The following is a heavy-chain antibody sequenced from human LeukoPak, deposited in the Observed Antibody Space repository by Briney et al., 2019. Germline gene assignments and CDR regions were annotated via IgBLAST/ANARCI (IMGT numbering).Heavy chain of an antibody. V-gene: IGHV3-21*01. CDR1: GFTFDIYS. J-gene: IGHJ4*02. CDR2: ISGSTSYI. D-gene: IGHD3-22*01. CDR3: ARRGDYYHSSDYEFSY. Sequence: PGGSLRLSCVASGFTFDIYSMNWVRQAPGRGLEWVSSISGSTSYIYYADSVKGRFTISRDNAKNSLYLQMNSLRAEDTAVYYCARRGDYYHSSDYEFSYWGQGTLVTVSS.